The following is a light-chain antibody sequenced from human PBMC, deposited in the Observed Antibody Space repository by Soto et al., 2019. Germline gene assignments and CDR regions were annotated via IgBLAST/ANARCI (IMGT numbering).Light chain of an antibody. J-gene: IGLJ2*01. CDR1: GSNIGTNT. V-gene: IGLV1-44*01. CDR2: GDN. Sequence: QPVLTQPPSASGTPGQRVTISFSGGGSNIGTNTVNWYRQLPGTAPKLVIFGDNQRPSGVPDRFSGSKSGTSASLGISGLQSEDEADYYCAAWDGSLNNVLFGGGTKLTVL. CDR3: AAWDGSLNNVL.